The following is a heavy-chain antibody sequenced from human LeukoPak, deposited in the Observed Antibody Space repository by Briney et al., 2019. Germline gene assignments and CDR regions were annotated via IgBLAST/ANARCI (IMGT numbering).Heavy chain of an antibody. D-gene: IGHD2-2*01. CDR2: ISRTSSDI. V-gene: IGHV3-21*01. Sequence: GGSLRLSCATSGFSFSSYSMSWVRQAPGKGLEWISFISRTSSDIYHADSVKGRFTISRDNAKNPLYLQMNSLTAEDTAVYYCAKDLPAAVDWGQGTLVTVSS. CDR3: AKDLPAAVD. J-gene: IGHJ4*02. CDR1: GFSFSSYS.